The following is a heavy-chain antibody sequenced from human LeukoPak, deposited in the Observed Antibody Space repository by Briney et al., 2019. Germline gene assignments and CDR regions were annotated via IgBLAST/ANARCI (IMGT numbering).Heavy chain of an antibody. J-gene: IGHJ4*02. D-gene: IGHD6-19*01. CDR1: GFTFSSYA. CDR3: AKGTGYSSGWPFDY. V-gene: IGHV3-23*01. CDR2: ISGSGGGT. Sequence: GGSLRLSCAASGFTFSSYAMSWVRQAPGKGLEWVSAISGSGGGTYYADSVKGRFTISRDNSKNTLYLQMNSLRAEDTAVYYCAKGTGYSSGWPFDYWGKGTLVTVSS.